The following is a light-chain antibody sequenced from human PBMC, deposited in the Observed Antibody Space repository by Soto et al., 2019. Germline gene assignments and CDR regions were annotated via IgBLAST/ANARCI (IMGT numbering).Light chain of an antibody. Sequence: EIVLTQSPGTLSLSPGERATLSCRASQSVSSSYLAWYQQKPGQAPRLLIYGASSRATGIPDRFSGSGSGTDFTLTLSRLEPEDFAVYYCQQGSTFGQGTKLEIK. J-gene: IGKJ2*01. CDR2: GAS. CDR1: QSVSSSY. V-gene: IGKV3-20*01. CDR3: QQGST.